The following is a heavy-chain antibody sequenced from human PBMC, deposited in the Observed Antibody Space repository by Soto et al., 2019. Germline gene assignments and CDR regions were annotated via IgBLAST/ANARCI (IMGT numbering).Heavy chain of an antibody. CDR2: IYASGSP. V-gene: IGHV4-59*02. Sequence: SETLSLTCTISGGSVSVYYWSWIRQSTGQGLEWMGYIYASGSPYYNPSLRSRVTISADTSKNQISLKLTSPTAADTAVYYCARGVGSSPPQYWGRGTLVT. CDR1: GGSVSVYY. CDR3: ARGVGSSPPQY. J-gene: IGHJ4*02. D-gene: IGHD1-26*01.